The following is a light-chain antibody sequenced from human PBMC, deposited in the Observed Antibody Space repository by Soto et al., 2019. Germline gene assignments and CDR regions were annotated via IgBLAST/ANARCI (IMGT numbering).Light chain of an antibody. CDR3: SSFTGSSYV. CDR2: DVT. J-gene: IGLJ1*01. V-gene: IGLV2-14*03. CDR1: SSDVGNNNY. Sequence: QSVLTQPASVSGSPGQSITISCTGTSSDVGNNNYVSWYQHNPGRAPKVMICDVTNRPSGVSNRFSGSNSGNTASLTFSGLQAEAEADYYCSSFTGSSYVFGTGTKVTVL.